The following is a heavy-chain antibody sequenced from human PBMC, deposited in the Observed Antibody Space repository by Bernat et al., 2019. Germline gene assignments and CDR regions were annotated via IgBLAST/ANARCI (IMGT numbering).Heavy chain of an antibody. CDR2: IRSKAYGGTT. V-gene: IGHV3-49*03. CDR3: TRNTLIGGGDFGGPDY. CDR1: GFPFGDYA. Sequence: EVKLVESGGGLVQPGRSLRLSCTASGFPFGDYAMSWFRQAPGKGLEWVGFIRSKAYGGTTEYAASVKGRFTISRDDSNSIAYLQMNSLKTNDTAVYYCTRNTLIGGGDFGGPDYWSQGTLVTVSS. J-gene: IGHJ4*02. D-gene: IGHD2-21*02.